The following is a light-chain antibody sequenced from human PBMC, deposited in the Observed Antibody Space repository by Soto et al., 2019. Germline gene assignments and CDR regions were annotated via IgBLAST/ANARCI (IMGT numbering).Light chain of an antibody. Sequence: DIVLTQSPCTLSLSPGERATLSCRASQSVSSSYLAWDQQKPSQAPRLLIYDEYDRATGSRDRFSGSGSGTDFAFTISRLEPEDVAVYYCQQYGSSPPLTFGGGTKVDIK. J-gene: IGKJ4*01. CDR2: DEY. V-gene: IGKV3-20*01. CDR3: QQYGSSPPLT. CDR1: QSVSSSY.